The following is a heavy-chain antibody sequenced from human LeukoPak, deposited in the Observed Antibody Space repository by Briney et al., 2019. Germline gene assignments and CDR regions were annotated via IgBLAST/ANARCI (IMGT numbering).Heavy chain of an antibody. Sequence: GGSLRLSCAASGFTFSSYSMNWVRQAPGKGLEWVSSISSSSYIYYADSVKGRFTISRDNAKNSLYLQMNSLRAEDTAVYYCARITASYGLYFDYWGQGTLVTVSS. J-gene: IGHJ4*02. D-gene: IGHD5-18*01. V-gene: IGHV3-21*01. CDR1: GFTFSSYS. CDR3: ARITASYGLYFDY. CDR2: ISSSSYI.